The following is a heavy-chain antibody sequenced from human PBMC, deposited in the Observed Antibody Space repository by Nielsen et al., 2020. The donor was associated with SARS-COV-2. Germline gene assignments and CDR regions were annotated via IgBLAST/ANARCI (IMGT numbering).Heavy chain of an antibody. V-gene: IGHV3-21*01. J-gene: IGHJ4*02. D-gene: IGHD4-11*01. CDR1: GFTFSSYS. CDR2: ISSSSSYI. Sequence: GESLKISCAASGFTFSSYSMNWVRQAPGKGLEWVSSISSSSSYIYYADSVKGRFTISRDNAKNSLYLQMNSLRAEDTAVYYCTYSIGSPNFDYWGQGTLVTVSS. CDR3: TYSIGSPNFDY.